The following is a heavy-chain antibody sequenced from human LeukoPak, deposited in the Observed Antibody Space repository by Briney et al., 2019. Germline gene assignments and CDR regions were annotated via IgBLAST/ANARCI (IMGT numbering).Heavy chain of an antibody. J-gene: IGHJ4*02. V-gene: IGHV3-11*04. CDR2: ISSSGSTI. CDR1: GFTFSDYY. Sequence: GGSLTLSCAASGFTFSDYYMSWIRQAPGKGLEWVSYISSSGSTIYYADSVKGRFTISRDNAKNSLYLQMNNLRVEDTAVYYCARDQPIGYNYGYPFDNWGQGTLVTVSS. CDR3: ARDQPIGYNYGYPFDN. D-gene: IGHD5-18*01.